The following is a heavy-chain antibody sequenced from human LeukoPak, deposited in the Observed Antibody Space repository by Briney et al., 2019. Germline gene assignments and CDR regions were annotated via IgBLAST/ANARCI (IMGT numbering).Heavy chain of an antibody. CDR3: ARVPDYGDYEGNFDY. J-gene: IGHJ4*02. Sequence: PSETLSLTCTVSGGSISSGGYYWSWIRQHPGKGLEWIGYIYYSGSTYYNPSLKSRVTISVDTSKNQFSLKLSSVTAADTAVYYCARVPDYGDYEGNFDYWGQGTLVTVPS. D-gene: IGHD4-17*01. CDR1: GGSISSGGYY. V-gene: IGHV4-31*03. CDR2: IYYSGST.